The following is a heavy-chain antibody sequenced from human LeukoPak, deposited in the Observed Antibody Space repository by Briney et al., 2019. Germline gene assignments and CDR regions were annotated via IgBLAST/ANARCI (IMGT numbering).Heavy chain of an antibody. D-gene: IGHD2/OR15-2a*01. CDR2: IYYSGST. Sequence: PSETLSLTCTVSGGSISISRPYWGWIRQPPGKGLEWIGYIYYSGSTNYNPSLKSRVTISVDTSKNQFSLKLSSVTAADTAVYYCARQFVDFSAGLDYWGQGTLVTVSS. J-gene: IGHJ4*02. CDR3: ARQFVDFSAGLDY. CDR1: GGSISISRPY. V-gene: IGHV4-61*05.